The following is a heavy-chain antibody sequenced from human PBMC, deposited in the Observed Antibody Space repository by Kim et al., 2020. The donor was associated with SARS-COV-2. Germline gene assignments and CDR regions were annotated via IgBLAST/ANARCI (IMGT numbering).Heavy chain of an antibody. CDR2: IPDDGSNK. Sequence: GGSLRLSCAASGFTFSNYAIHWVRQAPGKVLEWVAVIPDDGSNKYYADSVKGRFTISRDNSRNTLSLQMTSLRVDDTAIYYCGRDREATITGGLDGWGLGTKVTGPS. CDR3: GRDREATITGGLDG. CDR1: GFTFSNYA. D-gene: IGHD5-12*01. V-gene: IGHV3-30*04. J-gene: IGHJ6*02.